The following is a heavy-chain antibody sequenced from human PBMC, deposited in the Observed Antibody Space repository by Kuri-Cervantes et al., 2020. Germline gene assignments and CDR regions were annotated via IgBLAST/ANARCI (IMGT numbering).Heavy chain of an antibody. J-gene: IGHJ6*02. D-gene: IGHD3-9*01. CDR3: ATSQRLLPDAILTGYSGGKIPNYYYGMDV. Sequence: ASVKVSCKASGYTFTSYAMNWVRQAPGQGLEWMGWISAYNGDTNYAQNLQGRVTMTTDTSTSTAYMELSSLRSEDTAVYYCATSQRLLPDAILTGYSGGKIPNYYYGMDVWGQGTTVTVSS. CDR1: GYTFTSYA. V-gene: IGHV1-18*01. CDR2: ISAYNGDT.